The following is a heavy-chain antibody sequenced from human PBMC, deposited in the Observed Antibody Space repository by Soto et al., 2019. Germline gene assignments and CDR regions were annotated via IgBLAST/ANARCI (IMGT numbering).Heavy chain of an antibody. CDR1: GFTFSSYS. CDR2: ISSSSSYI. Sequence: PGGSLRLSCAASGFTFSSYSMNWVRQAPGKGLEWVSSISSSSSYIYYADSVKGRFTISRDNAKNSLYLQMNSLRAEDTAVYYCARGEFGIWGSYRFVPRPFYFDYWGQGTLVTVSS. J-gene: IGHJ4*02. D-gene: IGHD3-16*02. V-gene: IGHV3-21*01. CDR3: ARGEFGIWGSYRFVPRPFYFDY.